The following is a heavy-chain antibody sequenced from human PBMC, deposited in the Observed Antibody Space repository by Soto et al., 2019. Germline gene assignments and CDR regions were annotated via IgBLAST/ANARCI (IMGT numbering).Heavy chain of an antibody. CDR2: ISGSGGSA. V-gene: IGHV3-23*01. CDR1: GFIFSSYA. D-gene: IGHD6-13*01. Sequence: GGSLRLSCAASGFIFSSYAMSWVRQAPGKGLEWVSGISGSGGSAFYADSVKGRFTISRDNSRNTLYLQMISLRAGDTAVYYCARHSSTGLSAAGARFDPWGQGTLVTVSS. J-gene: IGHJ5*02. CDR3: ARHSSTGLSAAGARFDP.